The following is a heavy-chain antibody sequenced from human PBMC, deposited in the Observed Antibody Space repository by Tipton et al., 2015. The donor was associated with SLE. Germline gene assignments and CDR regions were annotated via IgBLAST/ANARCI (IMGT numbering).Heavy chain of an antibody. CDR2: IYTSGST. V-gene: IGHV4-61*02. J-gene: IGHJ5*02. D-gene: IGHD2-2*02. CDR1: GGSISSGSYY. CDR3: AREDSSSWFYTRFDP. Sequence: LRLSCTVSGGSISSGSYYWSWIRQPAGKGLEWIGRIYTSGSTNYNPSLKSRVTISVDTSKNQFSLKLSSVTAADTAVYYCAREDSSSWFYTRFDPWGQGTLVTVSS.